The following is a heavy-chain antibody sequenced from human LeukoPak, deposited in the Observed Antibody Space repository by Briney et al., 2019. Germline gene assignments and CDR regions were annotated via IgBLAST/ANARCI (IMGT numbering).Heavy chain of an antibody. Sequence: ASVKVSCKASGYTFTSYGISWVRQAPGQGLEWMGWISAYNGNTNYAQKLQGRVTMTTDTSTSTAYMELRSLRSDDTAVYYCARVQYYYDSSGYYYFDCWGQGTLVTVSS. CDR2: ISAYNGNT. CDR1: GYTFTSYG. CDR3: ARVQYYYDSSGYYYFDC. V-gene: IGHV1-18*01. D-gene: IGHD3-22*01. J-gene: IGHJ4*02.